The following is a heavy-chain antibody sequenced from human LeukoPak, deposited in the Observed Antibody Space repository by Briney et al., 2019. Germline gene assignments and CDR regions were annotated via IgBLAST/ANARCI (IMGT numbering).Heavy chain of an antibody. CDR3: ASEDGHNPNLGFDY. V-gene: IGHV3-30*03. Sequence: GGSLRLSCAASGFSFSSYGMHWVRQAPGKGLEWVAVISYDGRNKYYADSVKGRFTISRDTSKNTLYLQMNSLRAEDRAVYYCASEDGHNPNLGFDYWGQGTLVTVSS. CDR1: GFSFSSYG. CDR2: ISYDGRNK. D-gene: IGHD5-24*01. J-gene: IGHJ4*02.